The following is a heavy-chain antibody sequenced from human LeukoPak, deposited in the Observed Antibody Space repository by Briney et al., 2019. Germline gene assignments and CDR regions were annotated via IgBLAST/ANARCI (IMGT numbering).Heavy chain of an antibody. CDR2: ISYDGSNK. V-gene: IGHV3-30*18. CDR1: GFTFSSYG. J-gene: IGHJ6*02. Sequence: GRSLRFSCAASGFTFSSYGMHWVRQAPGKGLEWVAVISYDGSNKYYADSVKGRFTISRDNSKNTLYLQMNSLRAEDTAVYYCAKGGYSYGDYYYGMDVWGQGTTVTVSS. CDR3: AKGGYSYGDYYYGMDV. D-gene: IGHD5-18*01.